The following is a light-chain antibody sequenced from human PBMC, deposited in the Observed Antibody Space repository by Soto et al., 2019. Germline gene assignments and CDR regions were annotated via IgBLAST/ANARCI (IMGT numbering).Light chain of an antibody. CDR3: SSCTLNTTRV. CDR2: EVT. V-gene: IGLV2-14*03. J-gene: IGLJ3*02. CDR1: TSDIGSYNF. Sequence: QSALTQPASVSGSPGQTITISCAGTTSDIGSYNFVSWYQQHPGTAPTLIIYEVTNRPLGISSRFSGSRSGNTASLTISGLRTEDEAHYYCSSCTLNTTRVFGGGTK.